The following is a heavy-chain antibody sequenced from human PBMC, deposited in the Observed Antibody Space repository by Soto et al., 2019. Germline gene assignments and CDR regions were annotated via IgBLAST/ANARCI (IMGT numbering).Heavy chain of an antibody. CDR3: ARKAVAVGWFDP. J-gene: IGHJ5*02. Sequence: PGGSLRLSCAASGFTFSSYGMHWVRQAPGKGLEWVAVIWYDGSNKYYADSVKGRFTTSRDNSKNTLYLQMNSLRAEDTAVYYCARKAVAVGWFDPWGQGTLVTVSS. D-gene: IGHD6-19*01. CDR1: GFTFSSYG. CDR2: IWYDGSNK. V-gene: IGHV3-33*01.